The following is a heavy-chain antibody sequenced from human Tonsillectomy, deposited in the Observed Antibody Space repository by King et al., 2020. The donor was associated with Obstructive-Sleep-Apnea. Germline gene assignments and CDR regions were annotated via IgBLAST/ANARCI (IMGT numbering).Heavy chain of an antibody. CDR3: ARTSSGSYYSDGFDI. D-gene: IGHD1-26*01. Sequence: HVQLVESGGGVVPPGRSLRLSCAASGLTFSSHAMHWVRQAPGKGLEGVAGLSYDVSHKYYADSVKGRFTISRDNSKNTLYLQMTSLRAEDTAVYYCARTSSGSYYSDGFDIWGQGTMVTVSS. CDR1: GLTFSSHA. CDR2: LSYDVSHK. J-gene: IGHJ3*02. V-gene: IGHV3-30-3*01.